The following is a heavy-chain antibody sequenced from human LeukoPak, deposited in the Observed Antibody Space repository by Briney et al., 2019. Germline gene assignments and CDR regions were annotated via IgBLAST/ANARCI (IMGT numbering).Heavy chain of an antibody. Sequence: PGGSLRLSCAASGFTFSSYAMSWVRQAPGKGLEWVSAISVSGGSTYYADSVKGRFTISRDNSKNTLYLQMNSLRAEDTAVYSCAKAGGYCSGGSCLGYWGQGTLVTVSS. D-gene: IGHD2-15*01. V-gene: IGHV3-23*01. J-gene: IGHJ4*02. CDR3: AKAGGYCSGGSCLGY. CDR2: ISVSGGST. CDR1: GFTFSSYA.